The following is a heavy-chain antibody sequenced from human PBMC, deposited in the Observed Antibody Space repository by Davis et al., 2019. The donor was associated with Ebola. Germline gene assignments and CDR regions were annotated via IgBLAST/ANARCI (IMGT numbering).Heavy chain of an antibody. CDR1: GGTFISYA. Sequence: AASVNVSCKASGGTFISYAISWVRQAPGQGLEWMGGIIPIFGTANYAQKFQGRVTITADESTSTAYMELSSLRAEDTAVYYCARDSDYGYYHGMDVWGQGTTVTVSS. V-gene: IGHV1-69*13. CDR2: IIPIFGTA. J-gene: IGHJ6*02. CDR3: ARDSDYGYYHGMDV. D-gene: IGHD4-17*01.